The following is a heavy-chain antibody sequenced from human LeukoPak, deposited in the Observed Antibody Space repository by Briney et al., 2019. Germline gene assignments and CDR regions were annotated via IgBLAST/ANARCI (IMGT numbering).Heavy chain of an antibody. CDR3: ARAYYYGSGSYDY. Sequence: PSETLSLTCAVYGGSFSGYYWSWIRQPPGKGLEWIGEINHSGSTNYNPSLKSRVTISVDMSKNQFSPKLSSVTAADTAVYYCARAYYYGSGSYDYWGQGTLVTVSS. CDR1: GGSFSGYY. D-gene: IGHD3-10*01. J-gene: IGHJ4*02. V-gene: IGHV4-34*01. CDR2: INHSGST.